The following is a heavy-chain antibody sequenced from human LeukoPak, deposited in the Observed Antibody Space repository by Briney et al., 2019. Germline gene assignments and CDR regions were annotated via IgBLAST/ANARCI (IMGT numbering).Heavy chain of an antibody. CDR1: GFTFSSYS. J-gene: IGHJ6*04. Sequence: GGSLRLSCAASGFTFSSYSMNWVRQAPGKGLEWVSSISSSSSYIYYADSVKGRFTISGDNAKNSLYLQMNSLRAEDTAVYYCARVHYGSGSYPRSAAYYYYYGMDVWGKGTTVTVSS. V-gene: IGHV3-21*01. CDR2: ISSSSSYI. CDR3: ARVHYGSGSYPRSAAYYYYYGMDV. D-gene: IGHD3-10*01.